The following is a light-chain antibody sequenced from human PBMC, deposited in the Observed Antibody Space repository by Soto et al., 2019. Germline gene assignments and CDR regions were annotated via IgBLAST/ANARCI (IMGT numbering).Light chain of an antibody. CDR1: NRDVGGYNY. V-gene: IGLV2-11*01. CDR3: CSYVDTDTWV. CDR2: GVS. Sequence: QSVLTQPRSVSGSPGQSVTISCTGTNRDVGGYNYVSWYQQYPGKAPKLMISGVSERPSGVPDRFYGSKSGNTASLTISGLHAEDEADYYCCSYVDTDTWVFGGGTKLTVL. J-gene: IGLJ3*02.